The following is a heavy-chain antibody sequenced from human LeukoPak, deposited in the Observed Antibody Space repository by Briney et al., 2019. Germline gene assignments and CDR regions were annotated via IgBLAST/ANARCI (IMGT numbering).Heavy chain of an antibody. V-gene: IGHV1-18*01. CDR3: ARDSAILGFFFDS. J-gene: IGHJ4*02. D-gene: IGHD3-3*01. CDR2: INTYNGDT. Sequence: ASVKVSCKASGYTFDDYAISWVRRAPGQGLEWVGWINTYNGDTITAQKFQGRVTLTTDTSTTTASMELRSLRSDDTAFYYCARDSAILGFFFDSWGEGTLVTVSS. CDR1: GYTFDDYA.